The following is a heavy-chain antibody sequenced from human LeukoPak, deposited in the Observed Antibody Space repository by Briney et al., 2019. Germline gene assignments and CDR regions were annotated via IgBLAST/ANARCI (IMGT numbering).Heavy chain of an antibody. CDR2: INPNSGGT. D-gene: IGHD6-13*01. CDR3: ARGGSSHYYYYMDV. J-gene: IGHJ6*03. V-gene: IGHV1-2*06. Sequence: ASVKVSCKASGYTFTGYYMHWVRQAPGQGLEWMGRINPNSGGTNYAQKFQGRVTMTRDTSISTAYMELSRLRSDDTAVYYCARGGSSHYYYYMDVWGKRTTVTVSS. CDR1: GYTFTGYY.